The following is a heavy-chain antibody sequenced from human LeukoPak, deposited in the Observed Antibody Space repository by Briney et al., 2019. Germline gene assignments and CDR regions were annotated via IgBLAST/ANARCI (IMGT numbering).Heavy chain of an antibody. CDR3: ARDVRLYYGMDV. CDR1: GFTFSSYS. Sequence: GGSLRLSCAASGFTFSSYSMNWVRQAPGKGLEWVSSISSSSSYIYYADSVKGRFTISRDNAKDSLYLQMNSLRAEDTAVYYCARDVRLYYGMDVWGQGTTVTVSS. CDR2: ISSSSSYI. D-gene: IGHD3-10*02. J-gene: IGHJ6*02. V-gene: IGHV3-21*01.